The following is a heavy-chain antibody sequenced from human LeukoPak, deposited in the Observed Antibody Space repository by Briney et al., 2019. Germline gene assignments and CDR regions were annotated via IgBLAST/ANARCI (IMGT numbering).Heavy chain of an antibody. J-gene: IGHJ6*01. CDR3: ARDWDGMDV. CDR1: VYTFTGYY. V-gene: IGHV1-2*02. CDR2: MNPNSRCT. D-gene: IGHD3-16*01. Sequence: ASVNVSCQASVYTFTGYYMHWVRQAPGQRLECLGWMNPNSRCTNFAQKFHRRVTMTRDTSISTAYTELSKLRSDDTAVYYCARDWDGMDVWGQGTTVTVSS.